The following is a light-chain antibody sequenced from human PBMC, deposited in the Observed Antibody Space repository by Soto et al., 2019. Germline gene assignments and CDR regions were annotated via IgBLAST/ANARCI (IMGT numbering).Light chain of an antibody. CDR2: DTS. CDR3: QQYGTSEII. Sequence: EIVLTQSPGTLSLSPVERATLYCRASQSVSSSFIAWYQQKPGQAPRLLIYDTSSRATGVPDRYSASGSGTDFTLTISRLEPEYFAVFFCQQYGTSEIIFGQGTRLEI. V-gene: IGKV3-20*01. J-gene: IGKJ5*01. CDR1: QSVSSSF.